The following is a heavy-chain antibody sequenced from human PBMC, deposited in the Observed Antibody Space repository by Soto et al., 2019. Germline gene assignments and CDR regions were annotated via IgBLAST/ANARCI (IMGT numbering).Heavy chain of an antibody. D-gene: IGHD3-3*02. V-gene: IGHV3-23*01. CDR1: GLTFSQYA. CDR3: AKGGHFSPYDS. J-gene: IGHJ5*01. Sequence: EVQMLESGGDLVQPGGSLRLSCAVSGLTFSQYAMTWVRQAPGKGLEWVSTISGDGANTFSLDSVRGRFIISRDNSKSMVYLHMNSLRADDTALYYCAKGGHFSPYDSWGQGILVTVSS. CDR2: ISGDGANT.